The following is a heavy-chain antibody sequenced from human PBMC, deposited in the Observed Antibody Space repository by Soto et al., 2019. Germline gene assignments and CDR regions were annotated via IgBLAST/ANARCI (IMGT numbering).Heavy chain of an antibody. CDR2: IYHSGST. D-gene: IGHD5-12*01. V-gene: IGHV4-30-2*01. CDR3: ASRRDGYYYGGY. CDR1: GGSISSGGYS. J-gene: IGHJ4*02. Sequence: QLQLQESGSGLVKPSQTLSLTCAVSGGSISSGGYSWSWIRQPPGKGLEWIGYIYHSGSTYYNPSLKSRVTISVDRSKNQFSLKLSSVTASDTAVYYWASRRDGYYYGGYWGQGTLVTVSS.